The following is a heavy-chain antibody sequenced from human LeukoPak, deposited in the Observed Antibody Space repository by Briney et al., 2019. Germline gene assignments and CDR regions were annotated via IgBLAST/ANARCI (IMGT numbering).Heavy chain of an antibody. Sequence: SETLSLTCTVSGGSISSSSYYWGWIRQPPGKGLEWIGSIYYSGSTYYNPSLKTRVTISVDTSKNQFSLRLSSVTAADTAVYYCARRYCSGSSCYFFDYWGQGTLVTVSS. V-gene: IGHV4-39*01. D-gene: IGHD2-15*01. CDR3: ARRYCSGSSCYFFDY. J-gene: IGHJ4*02. CDR2: IYYSGST. CDR1: GGSISSSSYY.